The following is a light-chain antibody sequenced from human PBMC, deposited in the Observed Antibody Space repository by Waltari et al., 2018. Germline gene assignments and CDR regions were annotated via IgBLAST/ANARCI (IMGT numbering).Light chain of an antibody. Sequence: SYELNQPPSVSVSPGQTASITCSGDELRNKYVSWYHQRPGQSPVLLIYQETKLPSGIPERISGSNSDDTATLTISGTQAIDEADYYCQVWDVSSMIFGGGTKLTVL. CDR2: QET. CDR1: ELRNKY. CDR3: QVWDVSSMI. V-gene: IGLV3-1*01. J-gene: IGLJ2*01.